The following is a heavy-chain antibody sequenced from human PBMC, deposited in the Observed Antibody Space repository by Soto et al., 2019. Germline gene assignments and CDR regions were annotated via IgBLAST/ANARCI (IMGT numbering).Heavy chain of an antibody. CDR1: GFTFSSYA. CDR3: ARDNKRTIFGVVPRNSGMDV. Sequence: PGVSLRLSCAASGFTFSSYAMHWVRQAPGKGLEWVAVISYDGSNKYYADSVKGRFTISRDNSKNTLYLQMNSLRAEDTAVYYCARDNKRTIFGVVPRNSGMDVWGQGTTVTVSS. J-gene: IGHJ6*02. D-gene: IGHD3-3*01. V-gene: IGHV3-30-3*01. CDR2: ISYDGSNK.